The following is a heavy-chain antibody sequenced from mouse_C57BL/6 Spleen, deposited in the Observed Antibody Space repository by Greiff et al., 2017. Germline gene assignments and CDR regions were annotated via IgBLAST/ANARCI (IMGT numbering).Heavy chain of an antibody. J-gene: IGHJ2*01. CDR3: ARDRGIVTFDY. Sequence: DVMLVESGGGLVKPGGSLKLSCAASGFTFSSYAMSWVRQTPEKRLEWVATISDGGSYTYYPDNVKGRFTISRDNAKNNLYLQMSHLKSEDTAMYYCARDRGIVTFDYWGQGTTLTVSS. CDR1: GFTFSSYA. V-gene: IGHV5-4*01. D-gene: IGHD2-5*01. CDR2: ISDGGSYT.